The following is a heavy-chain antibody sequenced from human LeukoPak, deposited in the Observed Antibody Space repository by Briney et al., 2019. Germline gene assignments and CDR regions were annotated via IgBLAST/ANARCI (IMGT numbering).Heavy chain of an antibody. D-gene: IGHD3-9*01. J-gene: IGHJ4*02. V-gene: IGHV4-38-2*02. CDR2: VSHGGNT. CDR3: ARATGVYDILTGYYPGWGDY. Sequence: PSETLSLACTVAGYSISNGYYWGWIRQPPGKGLEFIGSVSHGGNTYYKASLKSRVTISLDTSKNQFSLRLSSVTAADTAVYYCARATGVYDILTGYYPGWGDYWGQGTLVTVSS. CDR1: GYSISNGYY.